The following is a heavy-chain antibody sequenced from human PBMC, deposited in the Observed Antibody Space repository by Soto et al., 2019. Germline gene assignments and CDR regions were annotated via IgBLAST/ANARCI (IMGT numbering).Heavy chain of an antibody. J-gene: IGHJ4*02. CDR3: AKGQIGYGYDLDY. V-gene: IGHV3-23*01. D-gene: IGHD5-18*01. CDR2: ISVSGGST. CDR1: GFTFTSYA. Sequence: PGGSLRLSCAASGFTFTSYAMSWVRQAPGKGLEWVSAISVSGGSTYYADSVKGRFTISRDNSKNTLYLQMNSLRAEDTALYYCAKGQIGYGYDLDYWGQGTLVTVSS.